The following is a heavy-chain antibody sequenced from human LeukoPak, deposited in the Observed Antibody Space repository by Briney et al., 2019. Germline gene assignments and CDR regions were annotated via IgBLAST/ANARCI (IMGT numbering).Heavy chain of an antibody. CDR3: AKGGPNCSGGSCYYYYYMDV. CDR1: GFTFSSYA. CDR2: ISGSGGST. Sequence: PGGPLRLSCAASGFTFSSYAMSWVRQAPGKGLEWVSAISGSGGSTYYADSVKGRFTISRDNSKNTLYLQMNSLRAEDTAVYYCAKGGPNCSGGSCYYYYYMDVWGKGTTVTVSS. J-gene: IGHJ6*03. V-gene: IGHV3-23*01. D-gene: IGHD2-15*01.